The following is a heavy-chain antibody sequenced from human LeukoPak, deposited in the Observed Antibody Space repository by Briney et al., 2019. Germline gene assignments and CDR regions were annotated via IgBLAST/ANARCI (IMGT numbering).Heavy chain of an antibody. CDR3: ARVPAEYSSSSGSYYYYMDV. V-gene: IGHV4-39*07. CDR1: GGSISSSSYY. D-gene: IGHD6-6*01. Sequence: SETLSLTCTVSGGSISSSSYYWGWIRQPPGEGLEWIGSIYYSGSTYYNPSLKSRVTISVDTSKNQFSLKLSSVTAADTAVYYCARVPAEYSSSSGSYYYYMDVWGKGTTVTVSS. J-gene: IGHJ6*03. CDR2: IYYSGST.